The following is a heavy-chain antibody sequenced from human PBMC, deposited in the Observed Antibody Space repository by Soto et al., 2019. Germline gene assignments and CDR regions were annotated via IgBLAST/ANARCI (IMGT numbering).Heavy chain of an antibody. CDR2: VSHDEGVR. V-gene: IGHV3-30*03. CDR3: VRGGVIVTST. D-gene: IGHD3-16*02. Sequence: QLRLEESGGGLVQPGSSLSLSCSASGFRFNTIGMHWVRQAPGKGLEWVAVVSHDEGVRYYADSVKGRFTISRDNPRNTRYLQMNSLRVEDTAVYFCVRGGVIVTSTWGLGTLVTVSS. J-gene: IGHJ5*02. CDR1: GFRFNTIG.